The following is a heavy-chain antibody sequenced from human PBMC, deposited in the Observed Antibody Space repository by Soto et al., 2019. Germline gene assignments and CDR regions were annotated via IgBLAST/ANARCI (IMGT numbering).Heavy chain of an antibody. D-gene: IGHD6-6*01. V-gene: IGHV3-21*01. CDR1: GFTFSSYS. CDR3: ARDSIAARLSWFDP. J-gene: IGHJ5*02. Sequence: GGSMRLSCAASGFTFSSYSMNWVRQAPGKGLEWVSSISSSSSYIYYADSVKGRFTISRDNAKNSLYLQMNSLRAEDTAVYYCARDSIAARLSWFDPWGQGTLVTVSS. CDR2: ISSSSSYI.